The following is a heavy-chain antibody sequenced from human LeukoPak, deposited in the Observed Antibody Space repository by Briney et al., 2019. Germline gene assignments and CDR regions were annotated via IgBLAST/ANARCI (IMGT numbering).Heavy chain of an antibody. V-gene: IGHV1-69*13. Sequence: EASVKVSCKASGGTFSSYAISWVRQAPGQGLEWMGGIIPIFGTANYAQKFQGRVTITADESTSTAYMELSSLRSEDTAVYYCARAPRFLEWFLDYWGQGTLVTVSS. CDR3: ARAPRFLEWFLDY. D-gene: IGHD3-3*01. CDR1: GGTFSSYA. CDR2: IIPIFGTA. J-gene: IGHJ4*02.